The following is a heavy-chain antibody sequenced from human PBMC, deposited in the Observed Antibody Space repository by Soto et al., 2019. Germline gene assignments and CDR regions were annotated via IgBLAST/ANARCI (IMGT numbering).Heavy chain of an antibody. D-gene: IGHD6-13*01. CDR1: GYTFTSYY. CDR3: ARDSTPGIAAAGLFDY. Sequence: ASVKVSCKASGYTFTSYYMHWVRQAPGQGLEWMGIINPSGGSTSYAQKFRGRVTMTRDTSTSTVYMELSSLRSEDTAVYYCARDSTPGIAAAGLFDYWGQGTLVTVSS. V-gene: IGHV1-46*01. J-gene: IGHJ4*02. CDR2: INPSGGST.